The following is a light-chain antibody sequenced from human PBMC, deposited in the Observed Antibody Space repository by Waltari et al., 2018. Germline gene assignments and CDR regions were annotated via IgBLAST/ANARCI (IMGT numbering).Light chain of an antibody. J-gene: IGKJ2*01. CDR3: QQYNSYSPYT. Sequence: DIQMTQSPSTLSASVGDRVTITCRASQRISSWLAWYQQKPGKAPKLLIYKASSLESGVPSRFSGSGSGTEFTLTISSLKPDDFATYYCQQYNSYSPYTFGQGTKLEVK. V-gene: IGKV1-5*03. CDR1: QRISSW. CDR2: KAS.